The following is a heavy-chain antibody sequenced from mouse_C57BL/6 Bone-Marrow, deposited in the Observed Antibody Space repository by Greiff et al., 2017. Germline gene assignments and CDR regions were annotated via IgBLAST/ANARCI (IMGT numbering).Heavy chain of an antibody. CDR2: ISSGSSTI. CDR1: GFTFSDYG. Sequence: DVMLVESGGGLVKPGGSLKLSCAASGFTFSDYGMHWVRQAPEKGLEWVAYISSGSSTIYYADTVKGRFTISRDNAKNTLFLQMTSLRSEGTAMYYCASHIYYYGSRYAMDYWGQGTSVTVSS. D-gene: IGHD1-1*01. V-gene: IGHV5-17*01. CDR3: ASHIYYYGSRYAMDY. J-gene: IGHJ4*01.